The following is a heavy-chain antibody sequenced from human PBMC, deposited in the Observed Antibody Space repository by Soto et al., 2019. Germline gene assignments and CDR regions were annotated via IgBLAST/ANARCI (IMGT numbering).Heavy chain of an antibody. J-gene: IGHJ4*02. D-gene: IGHD6-25*01. Sequence: SETLSLTCSVSGVSISSDFWSWIRQAPGRGLEWIGYTYHRGSTNYSPSLKSRVAISLDTSENQFSLKVNSVTAADTAVYYCARIGGYHGPLDYWGQGTPVNVSS. V-gene: IGHV4-59*01. CDR2: TYHRGST. CDR1: GVSISSDF. CDR3: ARIGGYHGPLDY.